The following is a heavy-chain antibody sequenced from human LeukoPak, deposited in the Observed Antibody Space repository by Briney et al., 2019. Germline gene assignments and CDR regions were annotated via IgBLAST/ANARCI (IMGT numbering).Heavy chain of an antibody. Sequence: RPSETLSLTCTVSGGSISSSSYYWGWIRQAPGKGLEWVAVISYDGSNKYYADSVKGRFTISRDNSKNTLYLQMNSLRAEDTAVYYCARDLEEQWLVRNLDYWGQGTLVTVSS. D-gene: IGHD6-19*01. CDR3: ARDLEEQWLVRNLDY. V-gene: IGHV3-30-3*01. J-gene: IGHJ4*02. CDR2: ISYDGSNK. CDR1: GGSISSSS.